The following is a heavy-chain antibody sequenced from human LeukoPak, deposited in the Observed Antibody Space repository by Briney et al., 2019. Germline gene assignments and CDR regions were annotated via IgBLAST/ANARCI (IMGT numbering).Heavy chain of an antibody. J-gene: IGHJ5*02. D-gene: IGHD6-13*01. V-gene: IGHV4-39*01. CDR3: ARLVGGSSWFGP. Sequence: SETLSLTCNVSGGSISSTSHYWGWIRQPPGKGLEWIGSIYYSGSTHNNPSLKSRVTISVDTSKNQFSLKVSSVTGADTAVYYCARLVGGSSWFGPWGQGTLVTVSS. CDR2: IYYSGST. CDR1: GGSISSTSHY.